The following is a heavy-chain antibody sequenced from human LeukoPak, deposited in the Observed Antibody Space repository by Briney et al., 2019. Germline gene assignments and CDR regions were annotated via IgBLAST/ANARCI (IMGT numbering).Heavy chain of an antibody. CDR2: ISSSGSTI. D-gene: IGHD1-7*01. J-gene: IGHJ4*02. V-gene: IGHV3-48*03. Sequence: GGSLRLSCAASGFTFSSYEMNWVRQAPGKGLEWVSYISSSGSTIYYTDSVKGRFTISRDNAKNSLYLQMNSLRAEDTAVYYCARENYPFDYWGQGTLVTVSS. CDR1: GFTFSSYE. CDR3: ARENYPFDY.